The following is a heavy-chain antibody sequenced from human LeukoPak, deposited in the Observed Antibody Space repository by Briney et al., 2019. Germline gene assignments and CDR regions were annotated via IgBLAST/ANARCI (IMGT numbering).Heavy chain of an antibody. CDR3: ARGRSSGSETFDY. CDR2: IKQDGSEK. V-gene: IGHV3-7*01. J-gene: IGHJ4*02. D-gene: IGHD3-10*01. CDR1: GFTFSSYS. Sequence: GGSLRLSCAASGFTFSSYSMNWVRQAPGKGLEWVANIKQDGSEKYYVDSVKGRFTISRDNAKNSLYLQMNSLRAEDTAVYYCARGRSSGSETFDYWGQGTLVTVSS.